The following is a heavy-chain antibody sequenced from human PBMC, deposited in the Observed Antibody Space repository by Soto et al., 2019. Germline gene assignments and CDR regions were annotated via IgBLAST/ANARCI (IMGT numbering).Heavy chain of an antibody. CDR1: GGSISSSSYY. CDR3: ARHRYGYGEMDAFDL. V-gene: IGHV4-39*01. Sequence: QLQLQESGPGLVKPSETLSLTCTVSGGSISSSSYYWGWIRQPPGKGLEWIGSIYYSGSTYYNPSLKSRVTISVDTSKNKFSLKLSSVTAADTAVYYCARHRYGYGEMDAFDLWGQGTMVTVSS. CDR2: IYYSGST. J-gene: IGHJ3*01. D-gene: IGHD5-18*01.